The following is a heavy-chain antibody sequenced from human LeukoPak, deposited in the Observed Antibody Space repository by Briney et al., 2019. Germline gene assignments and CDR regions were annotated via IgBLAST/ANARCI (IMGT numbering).Heavy chain of an antibody. J-gene: IGHJ4*02. CDR3: AREGEIGWVDY. V-gene: IGHV3-30*04. CDR2: IPYDGSNK. CDR1: GFTFSSYA. D-gene: IGHD2/OR15-2a*01. Sequence: GGSLRLSCAASGFTFSSYAMHWVRQAPGEGLEWVAVIPYDGSNKYYADSVKGRFTISRDNSKNTLYLQMNSLRAEDTAVYYCAREGEIGWVDYWGQGTLVTVSS.